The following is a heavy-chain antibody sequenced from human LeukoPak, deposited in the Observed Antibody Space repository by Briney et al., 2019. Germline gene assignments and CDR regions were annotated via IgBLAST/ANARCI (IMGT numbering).Heavy chain of an antibody. Sequence: PGRSLSLSCTASGFPLGDYAMSRVRQAPGKGLEWVGFIRSKAYGGTTEYAASVKGRFTISRDDSKSIAYLQMNSLKTEETAVYYCTRGGRFRGYFDYWGQGTLVTVSS. CDR1: GFPLGDYA. D-gene: IGHD3-3*01. CDR3: TRGGRFRGYFDY. V-gene: IGHV3-49*04. J-gene: IGHJ4*02. CDR2: IRSKAYGGTT.